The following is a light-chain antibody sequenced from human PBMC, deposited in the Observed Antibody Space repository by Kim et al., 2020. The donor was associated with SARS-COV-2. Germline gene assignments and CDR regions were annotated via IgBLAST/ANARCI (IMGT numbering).Light chain of an antibody. J-gene: IGKJ1*01. CDR1: QGVSNS. V-gene: IGKV1-NL1*01. CDR2: GAS. Sequence: SASVGDTVTITCRASQGVSNSLAWYQHKPGEAPKLLIYGASRLQSGVPSRFSGSGSGTDYTLTISSLQPEDLGTFYCQQSYGFPWTFGQGTKVEI. CDR3: QQSYGFPWT.